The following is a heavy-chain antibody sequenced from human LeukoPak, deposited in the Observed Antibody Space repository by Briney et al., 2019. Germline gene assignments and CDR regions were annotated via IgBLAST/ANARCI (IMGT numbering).Heavy chain of an antibody. CDR1: GGSISSSSYY. CDR3: ARAKRITLIRGVKGIYYMDV. Sequence: PSETLSLTCTVSGGSISSSSYYWGWIRQPPGKGLEWIGSIYYSGSTYYNPSLKSRVTISVDTSKNQFSLKLSSVTAADTAVYYCARAKRITLIRGVKGIYYMDVWGKGTTVTISS. D-gene: IGHD3-10*01. CDR2: IYYSGST. V-gene: IGHV4-39*07. J-gene: IGHJ6*03.